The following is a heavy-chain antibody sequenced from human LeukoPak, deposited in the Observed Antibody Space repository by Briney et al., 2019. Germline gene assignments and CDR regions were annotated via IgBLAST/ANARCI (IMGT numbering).Heavy chain of an antibody. J-gene: IGHJ6*03. Sequence: GASVKVSCKASGYTLTGYYMHWVRQAPGQGLEWMGWINPNSGGTHYSHKFQGRVTMTRDTSISTAYMELSSLRSEDTAVYYCAREALITMVRGGPGQKAPLGYYYYYYMDVWGKGTTVTVSS. V-gene: IGHV1-2*02. CDR2: INPNSGGT. D-gene: IGHD3-10*01. CDR1: GYTLTGYY. CDR3: AREALITMVRGGPGQKAPLGYYYYYYMDV.